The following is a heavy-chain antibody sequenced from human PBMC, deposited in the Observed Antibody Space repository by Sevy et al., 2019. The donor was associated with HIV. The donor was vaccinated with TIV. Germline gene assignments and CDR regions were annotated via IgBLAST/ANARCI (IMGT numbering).Heavy chain of an antibody. J-gene: IGHJ4*02. Sequence: GESLKISCAASGFTINIYSMSWVRQTPGKGLEWVATLSFGCGKINHADSVKGRFTMSRDDSKNAVYLQMNNLRVEDTAIYYCAREGCTKPHDYWGQGTLVTVSS. CDR1: GFTINIYS. CDR2: LSFGCGKI. D-gene: IGHD2-8*01. CDR3: AREGCTKPHDY. V-gene: IGHV3-23*01.